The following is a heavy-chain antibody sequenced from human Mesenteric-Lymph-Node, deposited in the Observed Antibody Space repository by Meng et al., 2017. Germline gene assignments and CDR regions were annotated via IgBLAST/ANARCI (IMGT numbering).Heavy chain of an antibody. CDR3: ARAADARILEVINTWFDP. V-gene: IGHV4-61*02. CDR1: GGSISSGSYY. J-gene: IGHJ5*02. Sequence: SETLSLTCTVSGGSISSGSYYWSWIRQPAGKGLEWIGRIYTSGSTNYNLSLKSRVTISVDTSKNQLSLKLSSVSAADTAVYYCARAADARILEVINTWFDPWGQGALVTVSS. CDR2: IYTSGST. D-gene: IGHD2-21*01.